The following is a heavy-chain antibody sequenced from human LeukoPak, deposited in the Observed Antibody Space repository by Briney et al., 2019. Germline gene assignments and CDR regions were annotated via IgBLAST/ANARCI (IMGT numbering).Heavy chain of an antibody. J-gene: IGHJ3*02. D-gene: IGHD2-2*01. V-gene: IGHV3-9*01. Sequence: PGGSLRLSCAASGFTFDDYAMHWVRQAPGKGLEWVSGISWNSGSIGYADSVKGRFTISRDNAKNSLYLQMNSLRAEDTALYYCAKDPEFYQSAAFDIWGQGTMVTVSS. CDR1: GFTFDDYA. CDR3: AKDPEFYQSAAFDI. CDR2: ISWNSGSI.